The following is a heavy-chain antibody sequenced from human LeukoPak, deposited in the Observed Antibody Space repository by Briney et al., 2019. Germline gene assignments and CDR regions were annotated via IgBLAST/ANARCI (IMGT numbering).Heavy chain of an antibody. V-gene: IGHV3-23*01. J-gene: IGHJ6*02. CDR3: AKILRTRIAVAGTGYYYYGMDV. D-gene: IGHD6-19*01. Sequence: GGSLRLSCAASGFTFSSYAMSWVRQAPGKGLEWVSAISGSGGSTYYADSVKGRFTISRDNSKNTLYLQMNSLRAEDTAGYYCAKILRTRIAVAGTGYYYYGMDVWGQGTAVTVSS. CDR2: ISGSGGST. CDR1: GFTFSSYA.